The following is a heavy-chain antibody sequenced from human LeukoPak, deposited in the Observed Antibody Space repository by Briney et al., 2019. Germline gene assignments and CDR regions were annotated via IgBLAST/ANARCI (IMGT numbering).Heavy chain of an antibody. V-gene: IGHV4-4*09. CDR3: ARHFGGTVLVTNAFDI. D-gene: IGHD3-16*01. CDR2: IYTSGST. Sequence: SETLSLTCTVSGGSISSYYWSWIRQPPGKGLEWIGYIYTSGSTNYNPSLKSRVTISVDTSKNQFSLKLSSVTAADTAVYYCARHFGGTVLVTNAFDIWGQGTMVTVPS. CDR1: GGSISSYY. J-gene: IGHJ3*02.